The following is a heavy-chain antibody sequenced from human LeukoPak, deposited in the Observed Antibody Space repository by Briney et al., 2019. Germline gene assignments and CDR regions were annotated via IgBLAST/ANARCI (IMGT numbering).Heavy chain of an antibody. V-gene: IGHV3-30*02. D-gene: IGHD3-10*01. J-gene: IGHJ6*02. CDR2: IRYDGSNK. Sequence: PGGSLRLSCAASGFTFSSYGMHWVRQAPGKGLEWVAFIRYDGSNKYYADSVKGRFTISRDNSKNTLYLQMNSPRAEDTAVYYCATNYGSGSPYGMDVWGQGTTVTVSS. CDR1: GFTFSSYG. CDR3: ATNYGSGSPYGMDV.